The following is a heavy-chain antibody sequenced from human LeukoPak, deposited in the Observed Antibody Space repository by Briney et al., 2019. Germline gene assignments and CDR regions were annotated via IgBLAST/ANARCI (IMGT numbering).Heavy chain of an antibody. Sequence: ASVKVSCKASGGTFSSYAISWVRQAPGQGLEWMGRIIPILGIANYAQKFQGRVTITADKSTSTAYMELSSLRSEDTAVYYCAKDGIAAPALFDYWGQGTLVTVSS. CDR3: AKDGIAAPALFDY. V-gene: IGHV1-69*04. D-gene: IGHD6-6*01. J-gene: IGHJ4*02. CDR1: GGTFSSYA. CDR2: IIPILGIA.